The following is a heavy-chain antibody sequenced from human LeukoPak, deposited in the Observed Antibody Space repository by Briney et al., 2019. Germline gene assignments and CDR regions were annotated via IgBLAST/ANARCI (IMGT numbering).Heavy chain of an antibody. Sequence: GGSLRLSCAASGLTFSSHWMHWVRQAPGKGLLWVSRINSDGSSTSYADSVKGRFTISGDNAKNTLYLQMNSLRAEDTAVYYCARRIAAAAAPYHFDYWGQGTLVTVSS. D-gene: IGHD6-13*01. CDR2: INSDGSST. J-gene: IGHJ4*02. CDR1: GLTFSSHW. CDR3: ARRIAAAAAPYHFDY. V-gene: IGHV3-74*01.